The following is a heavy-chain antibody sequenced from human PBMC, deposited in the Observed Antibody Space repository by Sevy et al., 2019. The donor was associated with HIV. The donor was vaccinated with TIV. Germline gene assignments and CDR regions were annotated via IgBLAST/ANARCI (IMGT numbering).Heavy chain of an antibody. CDR1: GGSISSGSYY. Sequence: SETLSLTCAVSGGSISSGSYYWTWIRQPAGKGLEWIGRIYSNGSTNYNPSLKCRVTTSADTSKNQFSLKLRSVTAADTAVYYCATSWRYYASGKPEDLFDYWGQRTQVTVSS. D-gene: IGHD3-10*01. CDR3: ATSWRYYASGKPEDLFDY. J-gene: IGHJ4*02. CDR2: IYSNGST. V-gene: IGHV4-61*02.